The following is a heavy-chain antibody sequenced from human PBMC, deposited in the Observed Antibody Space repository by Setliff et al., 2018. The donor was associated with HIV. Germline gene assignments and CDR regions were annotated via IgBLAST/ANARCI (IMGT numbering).Heavy chain of an antibody. V-gene: IGHV3-74*01. CDR2: ISSDGTSK. J-gene: IGHJ4*02. Sequence: PGGSLRLSCAASGLTFSNQWMYWVRQVPGKGLVWVSRISSDGTSKSYADYVKGRFTISRDNTKNTLYLQMNSLRVEDTAFYYCARGTVGATFLHNDYWGQGTLVTVSS. CDR1: GLTFSNQW. CDR3: ARGTVGATFLHNDY. D-gene: IGHD1-26*01.